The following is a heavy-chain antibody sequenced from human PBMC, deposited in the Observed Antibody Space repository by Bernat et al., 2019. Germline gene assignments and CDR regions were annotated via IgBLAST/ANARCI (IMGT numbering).Heavy chain of an antibody. Sequence: QVQLVESGGGVVQPGRSLRLSCAASGFTFSSYGMHWVRQAPGKGLEWVAVIWYDGSNKYYADSVKGRFTISRDNSKNTLYLQMNSLRAEDTAVYYCARVVYSNSNYFDYWGQGTLVTFSS. D-gene: IGHD4-11*01. J-gene: IGHJ4*02. CDR3: ARVVYSNSNYFDY. CDR1: GFTFSSYG. CDR2: IWYDGSNK. V-gene: IGHV3-33*01.